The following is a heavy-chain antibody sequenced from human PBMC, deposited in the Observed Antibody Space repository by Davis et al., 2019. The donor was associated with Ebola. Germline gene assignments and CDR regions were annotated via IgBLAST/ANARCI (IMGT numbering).Heavy chain of an antibody. D-gene: IGHD3-9*01. CDR2: INAGNGNT. V-gene: IGHV1-3*01. CDR3: ARGGYFDWLTRWHYYGMDV. J-gene: IGHJ6*02. Sequence: AASVKVSCKASGYTFTSYAMHWVRQAPGQRLEWMGWINAGNGNTKYSQKFQGRVTITRDTSASTAYMELSSLRSEDTAVYYCARGGYFDWLTRWHYYGMDVWGQGTTVTVSS. CDR1: GYTFTSYA.